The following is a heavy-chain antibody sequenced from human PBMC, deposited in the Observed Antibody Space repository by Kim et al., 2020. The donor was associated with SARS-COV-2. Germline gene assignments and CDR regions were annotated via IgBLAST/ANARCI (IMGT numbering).Heavy chain of an antibody. J-gene: IGHJ5*02. CDR3: ARHSSSMSWFDP. D-gene: IGHD6-6*01. V-gene: IGHV4-39*01. Sequence: SETLSLTCTVSGGSISSSSYYWGWIRQPPGKGLEWSGSIYYSGSTYYNPSLKSRVTISVDTSKNQFSLKLSSVTAADTAVYYCARHSSSMSWFDPWAQGT. CDR2: IYYSGST. CDR1: GGSISSSSYY.